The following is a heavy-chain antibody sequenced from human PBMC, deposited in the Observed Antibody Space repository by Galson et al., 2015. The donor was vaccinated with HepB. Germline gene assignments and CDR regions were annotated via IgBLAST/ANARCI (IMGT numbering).Heavy chain of an antibody. V-gene: IGHV3-11*01. CDR2: ISSSGSTI. J-gene: IGHJ4*02. D-gene: IGHD2-2*02. CDR1: GFTFSSYW. CDR3: ARDLSISIVVVPAAIPSLGY. Sequence: SLRLSCAASGFTFSSYWMSWIRQAPGKGLEWVSYISSSGSTIYYADSVKGRFTISRDNAKNSLYLQMNSLRAEDTAVYYCARDLSISIVVVPAAIPSLGYWGQGTLVTVSS.